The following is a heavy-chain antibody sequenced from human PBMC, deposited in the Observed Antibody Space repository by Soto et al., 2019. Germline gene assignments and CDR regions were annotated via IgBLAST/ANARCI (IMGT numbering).Heavy chain of an antibody. CDR3: AKPYYYGSGNHHY. CDR2: ISGSGGKS. Sequence: GGSLRLSCAASGFTFSTYAMGWARQAPGKGLEWVSTISGSGGKSYYADSVKGRFTVSRDNSKNKLYLQLNSLTAEDTAVYYCAKPYYYGSGNHHYWGQGTLVTVSS. V-gene: IGHV3-23*01. D-gene: IGHD3-10*01. J-gene: IGHJ4*02. CDR1: GFTFSTYA.